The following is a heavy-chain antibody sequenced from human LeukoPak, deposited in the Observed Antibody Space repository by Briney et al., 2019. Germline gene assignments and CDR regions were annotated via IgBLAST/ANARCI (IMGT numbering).Heavy chain of an antibody. V-gene: IGHV3-23*01. CDR1: GFTFSSYA. D-gene: IGHD5-18*01. CDR3: AKMGAAMVTYFDY. J-gene: IGHJ4*02. Sequence: GGSLRLSCAASGFTFSSYAMSWVRQALGKGLEWVSAISGSGGSTYYADSVKGRFTISRDNSKNTLYLQMNSLRAEDTAVYYCAKMGAAMVTYFDYWGQGTLVTVSS. CDR2: ISGSGGST.